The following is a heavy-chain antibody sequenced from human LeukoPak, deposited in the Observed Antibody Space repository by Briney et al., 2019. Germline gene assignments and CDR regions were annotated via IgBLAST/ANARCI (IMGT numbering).Heavy chain of an antibody. Sequence: SQTLSLTCTVSGGSISSGSYYWSWIRQPAGKGLEWIGRIYTSGSTNYNPSLKSRVTISVDTSKNQFSLKLSSVTAADTAVYYCARERLVGQIDAFDIWGQGTMVTVSS. CDR3: ARERLVGQIDAFDI. CDR2: IYTSGST. D-gene: IGHD6-19*01. J-gene: IGHJ3*02. V-gene: IGHV4-61*02. CDR1: GGSISSGSYY.